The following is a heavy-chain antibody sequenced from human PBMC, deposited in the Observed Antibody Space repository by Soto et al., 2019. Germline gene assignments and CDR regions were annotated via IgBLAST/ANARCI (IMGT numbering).Heavy chain of an antibody. CDR1: GFTFSSYA. D-gene: IGHD3-10*01. V-gene: IGHV3-23*01. CDR3: ARDSLGSGSPFSYYMDV. Sequence: GGSLRLSCAASGFTFSSYAMSWVRQAPGKGLEWVSAISGSGGSTYYADSVKGRFTISRDNSKNTLYLQMNSLRAEDTAVYYCARDSLGSGSPFSYYMDVWGKGTTVTVSS. J-gene: IGHJ6*03. CDR2: ISGSGGST.